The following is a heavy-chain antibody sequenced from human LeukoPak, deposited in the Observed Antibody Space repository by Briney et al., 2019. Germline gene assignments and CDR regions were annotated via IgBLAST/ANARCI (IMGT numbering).Heavy chain of an antibody. CDR1: GYTFTGYY. J-gene: IGHJ4*02. CDR3: RADRYGDYGDYIDY. CDR2: INPNSGGT. D-gene: IGHD4-17*01. V-gene: IGHV1-2*02. Sequence: GASVKVSCTASGYTFTGYYMHWVRQAPGQGLEWMGWINPNSGGTNYAQEFQGRVTMTRATSISTAYMELSRLRSDDTAVYYCRADRYGDYGDYIDYWGQGTLVTVSS.